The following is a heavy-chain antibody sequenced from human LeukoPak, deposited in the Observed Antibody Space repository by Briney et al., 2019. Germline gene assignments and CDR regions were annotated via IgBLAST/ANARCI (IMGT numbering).Heavy chain of an antibody. V-gene: IGHV3-9*01. CDR3: AREPSDTAFDY. CDR2: ISWNSGSI. D-gene: IGHD5-18*01. J-gene: IGHJ4*02. Sequence: GRSLGLSCAASGFTFDDYAMHWVRQAPGKGLEWVSGISWNSGSIGYADSVKGRFTISRDNAKNSLYLQMNSLRAEDTALYYCAREPSDTAFDYWGQGTLVTVSS. CDR1: GFTFDDYA.